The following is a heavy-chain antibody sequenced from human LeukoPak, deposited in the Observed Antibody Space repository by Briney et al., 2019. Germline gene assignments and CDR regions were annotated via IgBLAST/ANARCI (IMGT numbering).Heavy chain of an antibody. J-gene: IGHJ5*02. CDR1: GFTFSSYA. V-gene: IGHV3-23*01. D-gene: IGHD3-22*01. CDR2: ISGSGGST. Sequence: GGSLRLSCAASGFTFSSYAMSWVRQAPGKGLEWVSAISGSGGSTYYADSVKGRFIISRDNSKNTLYLQMNSLRAEDTAVYYCAKLLMILNWFDPWGQGTLVTVSS. CDR3: AKLLMILNWFDP.